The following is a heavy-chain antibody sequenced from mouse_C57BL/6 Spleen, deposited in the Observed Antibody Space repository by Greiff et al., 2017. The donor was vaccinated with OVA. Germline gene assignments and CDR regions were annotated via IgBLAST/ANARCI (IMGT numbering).Heavy chain of an antibody. V-gene: IGHV5-4*03. CDR2: ISDGGSYT. D-gene: IGHD4-1*01. CDR1: GFTFSSYA. J-gene: IGHJ3*01. Sequence: EVKLMESGGGLVKPGGSLKLSCAASGFTFSSYAMSWVRQTPEKRLEWVATISDGGSYTYYPDNVKGRFTISRDNAKNNLYLQMSHLKSEDTAMYYCARGGTGFWFADWGQGTLVTVSA. CDR3: ARGGTGFWFAD.